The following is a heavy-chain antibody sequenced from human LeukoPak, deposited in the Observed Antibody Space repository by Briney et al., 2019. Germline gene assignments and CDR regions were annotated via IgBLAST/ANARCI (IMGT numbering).Heavy chain of an antibody. CDR3: ARDRRRDLLHAFDI. Sequence: PSETLSLTCTVSGGSISSSGYYWGWIRQPPGKGLEWIGTISYSGTTYYDPSLKSRLTISLDASKNQFSLKLSSVTAADTAVYYCARDRRRDLLHAFDIWGQGTMVTVSS. CDR1: GGSISSSGYY. CDR2: ISYSGTT. J-gene: IGHJ3*02. V-gene: IGHV4-39*07. D-gene: IGHD1-26*01.